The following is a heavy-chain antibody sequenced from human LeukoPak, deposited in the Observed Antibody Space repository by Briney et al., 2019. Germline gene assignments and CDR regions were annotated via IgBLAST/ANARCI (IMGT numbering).Heavy chain of an antibody. Sequence: SVKVSCKASGGTFSSYAISWVRQAPGQGLEWMGGIIPIFGTANYAQKFQGRVTITADESTSTAYMELSSLRSEDTAMYYCARALNYDFAALDAFDIWGQGTMVTVSS. CDR2: IIPIFGTA. J-gene: IGHJ3*02. V-gene: IGHV1-69*01. D-gene: IGHD3-3*01. CDR1: GGTFSSYA. CDR3: ARALNYDFAALDAFDI.